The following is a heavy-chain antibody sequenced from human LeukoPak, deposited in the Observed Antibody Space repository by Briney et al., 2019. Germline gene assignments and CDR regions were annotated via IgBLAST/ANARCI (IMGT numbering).Heavy chain of an antibody. CDR1: GFSFRDYW. D-gene: IGHD3-3*01. V-gene: IGHV3-7*01. J-gene: IGHJ6*02. Sequence: HAGGSLRLSCAASGFSFRDYWMSWVRQAPGKGLEWVADIEPDGSGKTYVDSVKGRFTISRDNAQQSLYLQMDPLTAEDTAVYYCARVVTYYDFWSGYAHLPAYYYGMDVWGQGTTVTVSS. CDR2: IEPDGSGK. CDR3: ARVVTYYDFWSGYAHLPAYYYGMDV.